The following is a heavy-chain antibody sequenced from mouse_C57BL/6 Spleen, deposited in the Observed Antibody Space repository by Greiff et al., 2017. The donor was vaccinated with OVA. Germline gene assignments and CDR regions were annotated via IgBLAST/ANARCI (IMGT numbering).Heavy chain of an antibody. J-gene: IGHJ4*01. D-gene: IGHD3-2*02. CDR3: ARRGALRPHHAMDY. CDR2: LSSGSSTL. V-gene: IGHV5-17*01. CDR1: GFTFSDYG. Sequence: EVKLQESGGGLVKPGGSLKLSCAASGFTFSDYGMHWVRQAPEKGLEWVAYLSSGSSTLYSADTVKGRFTISSDNAKKTLFLQMSSLRSEDTAMYYCARRGALRPHHAMDYWGQGTSVTVSS.